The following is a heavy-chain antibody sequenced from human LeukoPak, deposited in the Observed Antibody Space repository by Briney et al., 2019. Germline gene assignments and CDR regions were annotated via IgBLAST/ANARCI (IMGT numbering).Heavy chain of an antibody. V-gene: IGHV4-59*02. CDR2: IYNSGIT. D-gene: IGHD4/OR15-4a*01. CDR3: ARDHLPAGAAGYYMDV. Sequence: SETLSLTCTLSGRSVSSHFWSWIRQPPGKGLEWIGYIYNSGITNYTPSLKSRVTMSVDTSKNQFSLMLRSVTAADTAVYYCARDHLPAGAAGYYMDVWGKGTTVTVSS. CDR1: GRSVSSHF. J-gene: IGHJ6*03.